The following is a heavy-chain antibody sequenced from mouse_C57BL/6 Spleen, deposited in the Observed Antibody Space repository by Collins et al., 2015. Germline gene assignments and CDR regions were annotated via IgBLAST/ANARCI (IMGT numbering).Heavy chain of an antibody. CDR1: GYTFTSYW. CDR2: IDPSDSYT. V-gene: IGHV1-59*01. Sequence: QVQLQQPGAELVRPGTSVKLSCKASGYTFTSYWMHWVKQRPGQGLEWIGVIDPSDSYTNYNQKFKGKATLTVDTSSSTAYMQLSSLTSEDSAVYYCARSTMVRDFDYWGQGTTLTVSS. CDR3: ARSTMVRDFDY. J-gene: IGHJ2*01. D-gene: IGHD2-2*01.